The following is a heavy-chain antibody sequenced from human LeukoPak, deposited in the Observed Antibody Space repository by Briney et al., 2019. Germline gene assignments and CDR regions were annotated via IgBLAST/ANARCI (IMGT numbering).Heavy chain of an antibody. CDR3: ARGFYGGYYYYYYMDV. J-gene: IGHJ6*03. CDR1: GYNFTPYW. V-gene: IGHV5-51*01. CDR2: TFAGYSLT. D-gene: IGHD4/OR15-4a*01. Sequence: GESLKISCQSSGYNFTPYWIGWVRQKPGKGLEWMGITFAGYSLTIYSPSFQGQVTISADRSISTAYLQWSSLKASDTAMYYCARGFYGGYYYYYYMDVWGKGTTVTVSS.